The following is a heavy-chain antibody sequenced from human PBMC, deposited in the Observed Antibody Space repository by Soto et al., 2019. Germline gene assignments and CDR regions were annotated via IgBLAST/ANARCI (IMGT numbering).Heavy chain of an antibody. D-gene: IGHD6-13*01. V-gene: IGHV3-30*18. Sequence: QVQLVESGGGLVQPGRSLRLSCAASGFTFSSYGMHWVRQAPGKGLEWVAVISYDGSHKYYADSVKGRFTISRDNSKNTLYLQMNSLRAEDTAVYYCAKDHSSSWYYFDYWGQGTLVTVSS. CDR1: GFTFSSYG. J-gene: IGHJ4*02. CDR3: AKDHSSSWYYFDY. CDR2: ISYDGSHK.